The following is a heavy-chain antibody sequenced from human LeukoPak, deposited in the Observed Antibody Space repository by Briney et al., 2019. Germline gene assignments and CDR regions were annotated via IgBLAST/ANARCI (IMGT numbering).Heavy chain of an antibody. Sequence: GGSLRLSCAASGFTFSSSELSWVRAAPGEGGGGVSYISSSGSTIKYADSVKGRFTITRGSDKNSLHLQKNSLRAEDTAVYYCARDHGSSSPFDYWGQGTMVTVSS. D-gene: IGHD2-2*01. CDR3: ARDHGSSSPFDY. J-gene: IGHJ4*02. V-gene: IGHV3-48*03. CDR1: GFTFSSSE. CDR2: ISSSGSTI.